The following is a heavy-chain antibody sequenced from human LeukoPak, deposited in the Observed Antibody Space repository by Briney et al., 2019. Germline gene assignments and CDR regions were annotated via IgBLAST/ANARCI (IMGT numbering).Heavy chain of an antibody. CDR3: ARERNLEIAVAGTIFDY. D-gene: IGHD6-19*01. CDR2: IRYDGSNK. Sequence: GGSLRLSCAASGFTFSSYGMHWVRQAPGKGLEWVAFIRYDGSNKYYADSVKGRFTISRDNSKNTLYLQMNSLRAEDTALYYCARERNLEIAVAGTIFDYWGQGTLVTVSS. V-gene: IGHV3-30*02. J-gene: IGHJ4*02. CDR1: GFTFSSYG.